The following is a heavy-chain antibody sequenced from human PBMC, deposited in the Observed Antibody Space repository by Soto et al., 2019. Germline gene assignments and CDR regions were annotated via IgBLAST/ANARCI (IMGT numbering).Heavy chain of an antibody. CDR2: IDPSDSYT. CDR1: GYSFTSYW. CDR3: ATPTHYCSGGSCYGGLHYYGMDV. J-gene: IGHJ6*02. Sequence: GESLKISCKGSGYSFTSYWISWVRQMPGKGLEWMGSIDPSDSYTNYSPSFQGHVTISADKSISTAYLQWSSLKASDTAMYYCATPTHYCSGGSCYGGLHYYGMDVWGQGTTVTVSS. D-gene: IGHD2-15*01. V-gene: IGHV5-10-1*01.